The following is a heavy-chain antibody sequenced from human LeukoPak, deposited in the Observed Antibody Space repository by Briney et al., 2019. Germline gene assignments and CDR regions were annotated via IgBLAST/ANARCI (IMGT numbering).Heavy chain of an antibody. CDR1: GGSISSYY. CDR3: ARRLAVTGSPAFDI. D-gene: IGHD6-19*01. Sequence: SETLSLTCAVSGGSISSYYWSWIRQPPGKGLEWIGYIYSSGSTNYTPSLKSRVTMSVDTSMHQFSLKLSSVTAADTAVYYCARRLAVTGSPAFDIWGQGTMVTVSS. CDR2: IYSSGST. V-gene: IGHV4-59*08. J-gene: IGHJ3*02.